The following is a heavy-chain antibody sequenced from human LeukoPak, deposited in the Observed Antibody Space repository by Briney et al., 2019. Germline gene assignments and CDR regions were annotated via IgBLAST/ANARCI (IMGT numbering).Heavy chain of an antibody. CDR2: IYSVGRT. V-gene: IGHV3-66*01. CDR3: LRGVPSSSWHQFDY. CDR1: GFTANRNY. J-gene: IGHJ4*02. Sequence: PRRSLTPSCAVYGFTANRNYMRWVRHAHGGVREWVSVIYSVGRTSYPGCVKGGFTFPRENSKNTPSLQMKGLRPADTALFNVLRGVPSSSWHQFDYWGQGTLVTVSS. D-gene: IGHD6-13*01.